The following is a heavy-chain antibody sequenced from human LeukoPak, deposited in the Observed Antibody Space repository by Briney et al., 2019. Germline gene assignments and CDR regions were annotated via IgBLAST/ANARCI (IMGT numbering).Heavy chain of an antibody. J-gene: IGHJ4*02. Sequence: GGSLRLSCAASGSSFTDYGMTWVRQAPGKGLEWVSTISPSGGSTFYADSVKGRFTVSRDNSKNTLLMQMNTLSAEDTALYFCAREYSDAMYYFDYWGQGTLVTVSS. CDR2: ISPSGGST. V-gene: IGHV3-23*01. D-gene: IGHD3-3*01. CDR3: AREYSDAMYYFDY. CDR1: GSSFTDYG.